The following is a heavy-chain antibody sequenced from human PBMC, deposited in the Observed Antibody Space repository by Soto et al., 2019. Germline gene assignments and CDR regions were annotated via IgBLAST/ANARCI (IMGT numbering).Heavy chain of an antibody. J-gene: IGHJ6*02. CDR3: ARDLKVAGTNSFYYYGMDV. Sequence: GGSLRLSCAASGFTFSSYAMSWVRQAPGKGLEWVSAISGSGGSTYYADSVKGRFTISRDNSKNTLYLQMNSLRAEDTAVYYCARDLKVAGTNSFYYYGMDVWGQGTTVTVSS. V-gene: IGHV3-23*01. CDR1: GFTFSSYA. D-gene: IGHD6-19*01. CDR2: ISGSGGST.